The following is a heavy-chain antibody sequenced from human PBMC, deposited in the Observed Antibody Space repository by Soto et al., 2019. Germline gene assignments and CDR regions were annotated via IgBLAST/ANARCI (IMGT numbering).Heavy chain of an antibody. CDR3: APHVSCSGGSCQYDAFAI. V-gene: IGHV3-23*01. CDR2: ITADGGT. J-gene: IGHJ3*02. Sequence: EVQVLESGGGLVQPGGSLRLSGEGSEFPVTGHAMTWIRRAQGKGREWVSTITADGGTYYADSVKGRFAMSRDTSENTLYLQMNSLGAEDTAAYYCAPHVSCSGGSCQYDAFAIRGQGTMVTVSS. D-gene: IGHD2-15*01. CDR1: EFPVTGHA.